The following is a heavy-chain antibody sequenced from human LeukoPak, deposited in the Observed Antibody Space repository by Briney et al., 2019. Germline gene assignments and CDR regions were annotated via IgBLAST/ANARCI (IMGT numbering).Heavy chain of an antibody. J-gene: IGHJ4*02. D-gene: IGHD1-26*01. CDR3: AKSADAYSGSYYYFDY. CDR1: GFTFSSYA. V-gene: IGHV3-23*01. Sequence: GGSLRLSCAASGFTFSSYAMSWVRQAPGKGLEWVSAISGSGGSTYYADSVKGRFTIPRDNSKNTLYLQMNSLRAEDTAVYYCAKSADAYSGSYYYFDYWGQGTLVTVSS. CDR2: ISGSGGST.